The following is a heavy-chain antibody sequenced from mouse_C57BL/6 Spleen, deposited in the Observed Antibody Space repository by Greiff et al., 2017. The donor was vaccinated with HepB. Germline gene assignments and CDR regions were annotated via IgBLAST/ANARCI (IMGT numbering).Heavy chain of an antibody. D-gene: IGHD1-1*01. Sequence: EVKVVESGAELVKPGASVKLSCTASGFNIKDYYMHWVKQRTEQGLEWIGRIDPEDGETKYAPKFQGKATITADTSSNTAYLQLSSLTSEDTAVYYCAVITTVVAPFDYWGQGTTLTVSS. J-gene: IGHJ2*01. V-gene: IGHV14-2*01. CDR3: AVITTVVAPFDY. CDR1: GFNIKDYY. CDR2: IDPEDGET.